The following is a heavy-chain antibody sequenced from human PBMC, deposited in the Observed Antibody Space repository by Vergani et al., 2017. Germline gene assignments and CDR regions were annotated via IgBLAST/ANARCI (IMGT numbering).Heavy chain of an antibody. CDR1: GLSLSNTTMC. Sequence: QVTLRESGPALVRPTQTLTLTCTFSGLSLSNTTMCVSWIRQPPGKALEWLARIDWDADKYYSTSLRTRLTISKYTSKNQVVLTMTNMDPVDTATYYCARYYYASGSFYQSHFDYWGHGTLVTVSS. J-gene: IGHJ4*01. CDR3: ARYYYASGSFYQSHFDY. D-gene: IGHD3-10*01. V-gene: IGHV2-70*13. CDR2: IDWDADK.